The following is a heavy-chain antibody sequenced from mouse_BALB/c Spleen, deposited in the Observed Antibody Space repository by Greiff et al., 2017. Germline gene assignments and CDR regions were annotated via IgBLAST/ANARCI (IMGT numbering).Heavy chain of an antibody. D-gene: IGHD1-1*01. J-gene: IGHJ1*01. CDR2: IYWDDDK. V-gene: IGHV8-12*01. Sequence: QVTLKVSGPGILQPSQTLSLTCSFSGFSLSTSGMGVSWIRQPSGKGLEWLAHIYWDDDKRYNPSLKSRLTISKDTSRNQVFLKITSVDTADTATYYCARSGYYYGSSRYFDVWGAGTTVTVSS. CDR3: ARSGYYYGSSRYFDV. CDR1: GFSLSTSGMG.